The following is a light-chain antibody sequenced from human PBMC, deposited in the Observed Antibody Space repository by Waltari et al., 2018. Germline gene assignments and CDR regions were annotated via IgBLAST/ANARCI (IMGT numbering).Light chain of an antibody. CDR2: KAN. CDR3: ALYMGSGIWV. CDR1: SGPPSTTSY. J-gene: IGLJ3*02. V-gene: IGLV8-61*01. Sequence: QTVVTQEPSLSVSPGGTVTLTCSLSSGPPSTTSYANWYQQTPGQAPRTLVYKANARSSGVPDRFSGSILGNTAALTITGAQADDESDYYCALYMGSGIWVFGGGTRLTVL.